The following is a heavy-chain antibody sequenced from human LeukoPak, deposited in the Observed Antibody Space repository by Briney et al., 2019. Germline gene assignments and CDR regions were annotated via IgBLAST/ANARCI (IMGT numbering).Heavy chain of an antibody. CDR1: GYTFTTYS. CDR2: ISAYNGNT. V-gene: IGHV1-18*01. D-gene: IGHD1-26*01. CDR3: ATVGAWDY. J-gene: IGHJ4*02. Sequence: ASVKVSCKASGYTFTTYSISWVRQAPGQGLEWMGWISAYNGNTNYAQKLQGRVTMTEDTSTDTAYMELSSLRSEDTAVYYCATVGAWDYWGQGTLVTVSS.